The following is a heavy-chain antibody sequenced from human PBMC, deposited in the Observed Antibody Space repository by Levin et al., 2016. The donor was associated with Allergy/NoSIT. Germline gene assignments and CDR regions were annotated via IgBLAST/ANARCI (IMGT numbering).Heavy chain of an antibody. CDR3: ARDFGPRGSGSYDWFDP. Sequence: SVKVSCKASGYTFTSYAMHWVRQAPGQGLEWMGGIIPIFGTANYAQKFQGRVTITADKSTSTAYMELSSLRSEDTAVYYCARDFGPRGSGSYDWFDPWGQGTLVTVSS. D-gene: IGHD3-10*01. CDR2: IIPIFGTA. V-gene: IGHV1-69*06. CDR1: GYTFTSYA. J-gene: IGHJ5*02.